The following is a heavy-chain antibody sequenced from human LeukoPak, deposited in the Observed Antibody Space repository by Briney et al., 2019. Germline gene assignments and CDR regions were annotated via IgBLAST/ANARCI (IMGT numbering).Heavy chain of an antibody. CDR1: GYTFTSYD. Sequence: ASVKVSCKASGYTFTSYDINWVRQATGQGLEWMGWMNPNSGNTGYAQKFQGRVTMTRNTSISTAYMELSSLRSEDTAVYYCATASTVTTTQFDYWGQGTLVTVSS. CDR2: MNPNSGNT. V-gene: IGHV1-8*01. D-gene: IGHD4-17*01. CDR3: ATASTVTTTQFDY. J-gene: IGHJ4*02.